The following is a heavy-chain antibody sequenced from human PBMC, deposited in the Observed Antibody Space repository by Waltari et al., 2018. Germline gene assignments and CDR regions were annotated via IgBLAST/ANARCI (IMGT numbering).Heavy chain of an antibody. J-gene: IGHJ4*02. CDR3: ATPYCSSTSCEYYFDY. CDR2: FDPEDGET. V-gene: IGHV1-24*01. D-gene: IGHD2-2*01. Sequence: MHWVRQAPGKGLEWMGGFDPEDGETIYAQKFQGRVTMTEDTSTDTAYMELSSLRSEDTAVYYCATPYCSSTSCEYYFDYWGQGTLVTVSS.